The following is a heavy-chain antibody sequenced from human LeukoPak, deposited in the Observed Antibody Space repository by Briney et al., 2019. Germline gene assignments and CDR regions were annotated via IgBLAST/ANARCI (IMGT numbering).Heavy chain of an antibody. V-gene: IGHV1-69*05. CDR2: IVPIFDTP. J-gene: IGHJ4*02. Sequence: SVKVSCKASGGTFRDLAVSWGRQAPGQGLEWMGGIVPIFDTPNYAQRFEDRVTITTDEATNTAYMELTDLRSEDTALYYCASDIYGSQPSDYWGQGTLVIVSS. D-gene: IGHD3-10*01. CDR1: GGTFRDLA. CDR3: ASDIYGSQPSDY.